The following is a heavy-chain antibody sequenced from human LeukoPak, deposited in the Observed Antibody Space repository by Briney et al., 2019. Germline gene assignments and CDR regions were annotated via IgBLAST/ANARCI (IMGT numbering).Heavy chain of an antibody. D-gene: IGHD6-6*01. Sequence: SETLSLTCTVSGGSISSGSYYWSWIRQPAGKGLEWIGRIYTSGSTNYNPSLKSRVTISVDTSKNQFSLKLSSVTAADTAVYYCARVSSSPYYYYMDVWGKGTTVTVSS. J-gene: IGHJ6*03. CDR3: ARVSSSPYYYYMDV. CDR1: GGSISSGSYY. V-gene: IGHV4-61*02. CDR2: IYTSGST.